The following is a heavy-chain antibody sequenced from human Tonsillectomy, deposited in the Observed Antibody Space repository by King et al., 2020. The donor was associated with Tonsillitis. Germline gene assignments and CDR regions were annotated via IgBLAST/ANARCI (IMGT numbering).Heavy chain of an antibody. Sequence: QLVQSGAEVKKPGASVKVSCKASGYTFTGYYMHWGRQAPVQGLEWMGWINPNSVGTNDAQKFQGWVTMTRDTSISTAYMGLSRLGSDETAVYYCARDRGRSEMATLYMDVWGKGTTVTVSS. V-gene: IGHV1-2*04. CDR2: INPNSVGT. CDR3: ARDRGRSEMATLYMDV. D-gene: IGHD5-24*01. CDR1: GYTFTGYY. J-gene: IGHJ6*03.